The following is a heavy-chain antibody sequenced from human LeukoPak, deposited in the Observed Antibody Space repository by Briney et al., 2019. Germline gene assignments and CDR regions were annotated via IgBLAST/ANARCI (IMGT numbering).Heavy chain of an antibody. CDR2: IKQDGSEK. J-gene: IGHJ6*02. Sequence: GGSLRLSCAASGFTFSSYWMSWVRQAPGKGLEWVANIKQDGSEKYYVDSVKGRFTISRDNAKNSLYLQMNGLRAEDTAVYYCARDSSGFYYYYYGMDVWGQGTTVTVSS. CDR1: GFTFSSYW. CDR3: ARDSSGFYYYYYGMDV. V-gene: IGHV3-7*01. D-gene: IGHD3-22*01.